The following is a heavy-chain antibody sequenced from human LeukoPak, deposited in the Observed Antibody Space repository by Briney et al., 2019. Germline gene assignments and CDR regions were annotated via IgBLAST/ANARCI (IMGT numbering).Heavy chain of an antibody. CDR1: GGSFSGYY. CDR3: ARENGGSCGPFDY. J-gene: IGHJ4*02. V-gene: IGHV4-34*01. Sequence: PSETLSLTCAVYGGSFSGYYWSWIRQPPGKGLEWIGEINHRGSTNYNPSLKSRVTISVDTSKNQFSLKLSSVTAADTAVYYCARENGGSCGPFDYWGQGTLVTVSS. CDR2: INHRGST. D-gene: IGHD2-15*01.